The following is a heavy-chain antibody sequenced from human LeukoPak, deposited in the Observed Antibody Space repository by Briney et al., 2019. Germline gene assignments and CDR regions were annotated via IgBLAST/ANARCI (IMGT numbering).Heavy chain of an antibody. Sequence: PGGSLRLSCAASGFTFSSYEMNWVRQAPGKGLEWVSYISSSGSTIYYADSVKGRFTISRDNAKNSLYLQMNSLRAEDTAVYYCARDLLITAVAVPGDPWGQGALVTVSS. V-gene: IGHV3-48*03. D-gene: IGHD6-19*01. CDR1: GFTFSSYE. J-gene: IGHJ5*02. CDR3: ARDLLITAVAVPGDP. CDR2: ISSSGSTI.